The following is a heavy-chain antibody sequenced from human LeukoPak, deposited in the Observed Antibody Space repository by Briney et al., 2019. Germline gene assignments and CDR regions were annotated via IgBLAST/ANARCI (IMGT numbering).Heavy chain of an antibody. V-gene: IGHV1-18*01. D-gene: IGHD2-2*01. CDR1: GYTFTSYG. Sequence: GASVKVSCKASGYTFTSYGISWVRQAPGQGLEWMGWISAYNGSTNYAQKLQGRVTMTTDTSTSTAYMELRSLRSDDTAVYYCARIVVVPAAMRGMDVWGQGTTVTVSS. CDR2: ISAYNGST. J-gene: IGHJ6*02. CDR3: ARIVVVPAAMRGMDV.